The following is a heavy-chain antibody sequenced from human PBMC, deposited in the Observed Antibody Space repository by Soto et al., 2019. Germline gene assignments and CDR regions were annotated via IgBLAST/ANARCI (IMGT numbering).Heavy chain of an antibody. CDR1: GYSFTSYW. V-gene: IGHV5-51*01. Sequence: EVQLVQSGAEVKKPGESLKISCKGSGYSFTSYWIGWVRQMPGKGLEWMVIIYPGDSDTRYSPSFQGQVTISADKSISTAYVQWSSLKASDTAMYYCARHAYCGGDCYSSLYYYGMDVWGQGTTVTVSS. J-gene: IGHJ6*02. D-gene: IGHD2-21*02. CDR2: IYPGDSDT. CDR3: ARHAYCGGDCYSSLYYYGMDV.